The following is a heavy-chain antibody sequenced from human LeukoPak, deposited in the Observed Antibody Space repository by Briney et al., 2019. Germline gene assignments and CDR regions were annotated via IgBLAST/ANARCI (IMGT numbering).Heavy chain of an antibody. CDR2: INHSGST. CDR1: GGSFSGYY. V-gene: IGHV4-34*01. J-gene: IGHJ6*03. Sequence: PSETLSLTCAVYGGSFSGYYWSWIRQPPGKGLEWIGEINHSGSTNYNPSLKSRVTRSVDTSKNQFSLKLSSVTAADTAVYYCARGVITMVRGVKFSYYMDVWGKGTTVTVSS. D-gene: IGHD3-10*01. CDR3: ARGVITMVRGVKFSYYMDV.